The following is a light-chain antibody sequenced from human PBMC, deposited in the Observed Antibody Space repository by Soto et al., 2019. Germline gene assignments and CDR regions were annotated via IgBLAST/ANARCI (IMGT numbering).Light chain of an antibody. CDR1: SSDVGGYNY. CDR3: SSYTSSRTYV. CDR2: DVS. J-gene: IGLJ1*01. V-gene: IGLV2-14*03. Sequence: QSALTQPASVSGSPGQSITISCSGTSSDVGGYNYVFWYQHHPGKAPKLMIYDVSNRPSGVSNRFSGSKSGNTASLTISGLQAEDEADYYCSSYTSSRTYVFGTGTKVTVL.